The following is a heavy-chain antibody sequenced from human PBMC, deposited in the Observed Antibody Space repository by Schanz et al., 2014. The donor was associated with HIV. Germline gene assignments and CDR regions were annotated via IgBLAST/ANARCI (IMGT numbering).Heavy chain of an antibody. CDR1: GFPFSTYP. Sequence: QVQLVESGGGVVHPGWSLRLSCAASGFPFSTYPMHWVRQTPGKGLEWVAAISSDGSDEYYADSVRGRFTISRDNSKKTLYLQMNSLRAEDTAVYYCARGEAITYYYHYYGMDVWGQGTTVTVSS. CDR3: ARGEAITYYYHYYGMDV. CDR2: ISSDGSDE. J-gene: IGHJ6*02. V-gene: IGHV3-30-3*01. D-gene: IGHD1-20*01.